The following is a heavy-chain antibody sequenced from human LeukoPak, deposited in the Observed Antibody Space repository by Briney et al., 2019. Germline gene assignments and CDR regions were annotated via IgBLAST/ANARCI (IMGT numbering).Heavy chain of an antibody. V-gene: IGHV3-33*06. D-gene: IGHD3-10*01. CDR2: IWYDGSNK. CDR3: AKEAAGGWYFDL. Sequence: PGGSLRLSRAASGFTFSSYAMHWVRQAPGKGLEWVAVIWYDGSNKYYPDSVKGRFTISRDNSKNTLYLQMNSLRAEDTAVYYCAKEAAGGWYFDLWGRGTLVTVSS. J-gene: IGHJ2*01. CDR1: GFTFSSYA.